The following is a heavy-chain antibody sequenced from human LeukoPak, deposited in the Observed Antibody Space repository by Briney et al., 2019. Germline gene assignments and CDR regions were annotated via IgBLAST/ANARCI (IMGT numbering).Heavy chain of an antibody. CDR1: GFTFSSQA. CDR2: ISGSGGRT. Sequence: GGSLRLSCAVSGFTFSSQAMSWVRQAPGKGLGWVSAISGSGGRTYYADCVKGRFTISRDNSKNTLYLQMNSLRAEDTAVYYCAKGPQGGKLLYPPDYWGQGTLVTVSS. V-gene: IGHV3-23*01. CDR3: AKGPQGGKLLYPPDY. D-gene: IGHD2-2*02. J-gene: IGHJ4*02.